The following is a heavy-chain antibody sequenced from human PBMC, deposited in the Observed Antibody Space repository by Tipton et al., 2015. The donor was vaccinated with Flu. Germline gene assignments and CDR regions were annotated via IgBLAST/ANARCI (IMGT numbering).Heavy chain of an antibody. CDR3: ARTGYSGYDFAFDI. CDR2: VHQTGTT. V-gene: IGHV4-38-2*01. J-gene: IGHJ3*02. D-gene: IGHD5-12*01. Sequence: TLSLTCSVSGDSIGSRYFWGWIRQPPGKGLEWIGNVHQTGTTYYNPSLRSRVTIAVDRPKNQFSLKLRSVTAADTAVYYCARTGYSGYDFAFDIWGQGTMVTVSS. CDR1: GDSIGSRYF.